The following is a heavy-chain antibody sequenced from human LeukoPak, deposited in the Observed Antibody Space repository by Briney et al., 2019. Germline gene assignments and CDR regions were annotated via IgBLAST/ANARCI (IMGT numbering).Heavy chain of an antibody. V-gene: IGHV3-74*01. J-gene: IGHJ4*02. D-gene: IGHD3-10*01. Sequence: GGSLRLSCAGSGFTFSGYWMQWVRQAPGKGLVWVSRIKSDGTGTTYADSVKGRFTISRDNAKNSLYLQMNSLRAEDTAVYYCARDTVRMVRGVSDYWGQGTLVTVSS. CDR2: IKSDGTGT. CDR1: GFTFSGYW. CDR3: ARDTVRMVRGVSDY.